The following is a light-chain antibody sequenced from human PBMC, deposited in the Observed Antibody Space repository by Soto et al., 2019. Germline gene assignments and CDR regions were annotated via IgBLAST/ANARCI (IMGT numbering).Light chain of an antibody. V-gene: IGKV3-20*01. CDR1: QSVYNNY. Sequence: EIVLTQSPCTLSFSPLEGATLSCRASQSVYNNYLAWYQQKPGQAPRLLISGASIRATGIPDRFSGSGSGTDFTLTISRLESEDFAVYYCQRYGSSPPHTFGQGTRLEIK. J-gene: IGKJ5*01. CDR2: GAS. CDR3: QRYGSSPPHT.